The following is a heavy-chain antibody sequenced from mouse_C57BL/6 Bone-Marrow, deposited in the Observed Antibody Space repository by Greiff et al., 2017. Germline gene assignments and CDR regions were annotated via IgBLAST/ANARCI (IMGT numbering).Heavy chain of an antibody. V-gene: IGHV2-2*01. CDR1: GFSLTSYG. CDR3: ARVTTVVHFDY. J-gene: IGHJ2*01. D-gene: IGHD1-1*01. CDR2: IWSGGST. Sequence: QVQLQQSGPGLVQPSQSLSITCTVSGFSLTSYGVHWVRQSPGKGLEWLGVIWSGGSTDYNAAFISRLSISKDNSTSQVFFKMNSLQADDTAIYYCARVTTVVHFDYWGQGTTLTVSS.